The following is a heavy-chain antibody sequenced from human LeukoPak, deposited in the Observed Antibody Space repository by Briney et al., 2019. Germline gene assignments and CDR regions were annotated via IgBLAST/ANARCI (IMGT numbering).Heavy chain of an antibody. CDR2: INQGGSER. V-gene: IGHV3-7*01. J-gene: IGHJ4*02. CDR1: GFSFSDSW. Sequence: GGSLRLSCVGSGFSFSDSWMTWVRRAPGKGLEWVANINQGGSERNHVDSVKGRFTISRDDAGTSLFLQMNSLRAEDTGVYYCGRGDGYLVDHWGQGTLVTVST. CDR3: GRGDGYLVDH. D-gene: IGHD5-24*01.